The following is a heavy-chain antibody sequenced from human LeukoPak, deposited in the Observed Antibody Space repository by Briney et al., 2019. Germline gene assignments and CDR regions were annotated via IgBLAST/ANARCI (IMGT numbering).Heavy chain of an antibody. CDR1: GGSISSSSYY. CDR2: INHSGST. J-gene: IGHJ6*03. Sequence: SETLSLTCTVSGGSISSSSYYWSWIRQPPGKGLEWIGEINHSGSTNYNPSLKSRVTISVDTSKNQFSLKLSSVTAADTAVYYCARYLVGPLVGSYYSHYMDVWGKGTTVTISS. CDR3: ARYLVGPLVGSYYSHYMDV. V-gene: IGHV4-39*07. D-gene: IGHD2-2*01.